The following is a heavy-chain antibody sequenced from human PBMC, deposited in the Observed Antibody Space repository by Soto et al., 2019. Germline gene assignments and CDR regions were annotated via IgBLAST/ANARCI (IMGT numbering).Heavy chain of an antibody. J-gene: IGHJ6*02. CDR3: AKVEWLDRYYYYGMDV. CDR1: GFTFSSYA. D-gene: IGHD6-19*01. Sequence: EVLRLESGGGLVQPGGSLRLSCAASGFTFSSYAMSWVRQAPGKGLEWDSAISGIGGSTYYADSVKGRFTISRDNSRDTRYLQMNSLREEDTAVYYWAKVEWLDRYYYYGMDVWGQGTTFTVSS. V-gene: IGHV3-23*01. CDR2: ISGIGGST.